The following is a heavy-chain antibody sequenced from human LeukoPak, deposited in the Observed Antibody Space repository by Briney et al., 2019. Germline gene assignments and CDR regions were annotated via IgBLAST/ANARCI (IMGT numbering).Heavy chain of an antibody. CDR3: AKTPYGSSWYVFDY. J-gene: IGHJ4*02. V-gene: IGHV5-51*01. Sequence: HGESLKISCKGSGYSYTNYWIGWVRQMPGKGLEWMGIIYPGDSDTRYSPSFQGQVTISADKSISTAYLQWSSLKASDSAIYYCAKTPYGSSWYVFDYWGQGTLVTVSS. CDR2: IYPGDSDT. D-gene: IGHD6-13*01. CDR1: GYSYTNYW.